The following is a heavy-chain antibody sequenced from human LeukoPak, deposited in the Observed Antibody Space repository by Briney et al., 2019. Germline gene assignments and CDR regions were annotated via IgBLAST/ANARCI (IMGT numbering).Heavy chain of an antibody. CDR1: GYTFTSYG. V-gene: IGHV1-18*01. Sequence: ASVKVSCKASGYTFTSYGISWVRQAPGQGLEWMGWISAYNGNTNYAQKFQGRVTITADESTSTAYMELSSLRSEDTAVYYCARGGNGGNSVGTRYFDYWGQGTLVTVSS. CDR3: ARGGNGGNSVGTRYFDY. J-gene: IGHJ4*02. CDR2: ISAYNGNT. D-gene: IGHD4-23*01.